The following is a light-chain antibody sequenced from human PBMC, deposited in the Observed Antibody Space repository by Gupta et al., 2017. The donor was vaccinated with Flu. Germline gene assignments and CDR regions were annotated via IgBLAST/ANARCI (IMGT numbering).Light chain of an antibody. J-gene: IGKJ1*01. CDR1: QTISTW. Sequence: DIQMTQSPSTLSASVGDRVTITCRASQTISTWLAWYQQKPGKAPNLLIYKASSLESGVPSRLSGSCSGTEFTLTISSLQPDDFATYYCQQYNHYRSFGQGTKVESK. V-gene: IGKV1-5*03. CDR3: QQYNHYRS. CDR2: KAS.